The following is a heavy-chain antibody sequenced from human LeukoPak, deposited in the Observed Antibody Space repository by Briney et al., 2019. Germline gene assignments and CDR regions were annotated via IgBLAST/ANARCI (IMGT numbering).Heavy chain of an antibody. D-gene: IGHD3-22*01. CDR3: ARIHSLYYYDSSGYGAFDI. CDR1: GFTFSSYG. V-gene: IGHV3-33*01. CDR2: IWNEGSNK. Sequence: TGGSLRLSCAASGFTFSSYGMHWVRQAPGKGLEWVAVIWNEGSNKYYADSVKGRFTISRDNSKNTLYLQMNSLRAEDTAVYYCARIHSLYYYDSSGYGAFDIWGQGTMVTVSS. J-gene: IGHJ3*02.